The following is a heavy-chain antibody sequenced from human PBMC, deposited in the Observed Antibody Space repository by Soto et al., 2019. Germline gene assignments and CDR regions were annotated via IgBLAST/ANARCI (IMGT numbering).Heavy chain of an antibody. D-gene: IGHD1-7*01. Sequence: QVQLVQSGAEVKKPGSSVKVSCKASGGTFSSYAISWVRQAPGQGLEWMGGIIPIFGTANYAQKFQSRVTITEDESTSTAYMELSSLRSEDTVVYYWARVLTELRATTYYGMDVWGQGTTVTVSS. CDR1: GGTFSSYA. CDR2: IIPIFGTA. V-gene: IGHV1-69*12. J-gene: IGHJ6*02. CDR3: ARVLTELRATTYYGMDV.